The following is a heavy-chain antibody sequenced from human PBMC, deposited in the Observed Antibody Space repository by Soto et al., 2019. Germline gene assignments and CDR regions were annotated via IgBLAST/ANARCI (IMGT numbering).Heavy chain of an antibody. J-gene: IGHJ4*02. CDR2: ISDDGSTK. Sequence: QVQLVESGGDVVQPGRSLRLSCAASGFTFSTYAMHWVRQAPDKGLEWVAVISDDGSTKHHADSLKGRFTISRDNFKNTLYLQMNSLRAEDTAMYYCARAESSRWHNLDCWGQGTLVTVSS. CDR3: ARAESSRWHNLDC. V-gene: IGHV3-30-3*01. CDR1: GFTFSTYA. D-gene: IGHD6-13*01.